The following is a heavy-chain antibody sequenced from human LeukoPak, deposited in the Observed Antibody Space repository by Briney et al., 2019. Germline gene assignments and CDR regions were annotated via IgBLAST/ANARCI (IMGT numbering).Heavy chain of an antibody. V-gene: IGHV4-34*01. CDR2: INHSGST. J-gene: IGHJ3*02. D-gene: IGHD2-2*01. CDR3: ARVQLSRYCSSTSCPTDAFDT. Sequence: SETLSLTCAVYGGSFSGYYWSWIRQPPGKGLEWIGEINHSGSTNYNPSLKSRVTISVDTSKNQFSLKLSSVTAADTAVYYCARVQLSRYCSSTSCPTDAFDTWGQGTMVTVSS. CDR1: GGSFSGYY.